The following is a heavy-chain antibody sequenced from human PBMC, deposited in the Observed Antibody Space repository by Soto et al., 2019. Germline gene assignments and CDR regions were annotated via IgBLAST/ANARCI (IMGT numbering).Heavy chain of an antibody. Sequence: EVQLLESGGGLVQPGGSLRLSCAASGFPLSTYGMTWVRQAPGKVLEWVSAITGTGGNTYYVDSVKGRFTSSRDNSKNMLYLQVNSLRVEDTAVYYCARIRGYWYGLDVWGQGTTVTVSS. CDR1: GFPLSTYG. CDR3: ARIRGYWYGLDV. V-gene: IGHV3-23*01. J-gene: IGHJ6*02. CDR2: ITGTGGNT.